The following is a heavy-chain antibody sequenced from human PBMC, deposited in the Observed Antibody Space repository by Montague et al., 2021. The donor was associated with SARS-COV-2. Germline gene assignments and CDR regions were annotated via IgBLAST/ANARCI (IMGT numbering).Heavy chain of an antibody. J-gene: IGHJ5*02. Sequence: SETLSLTCSVSGVSVSSNNYYWTWIRRPPGKGLEWIGYIYFNGNTILXPSLQGRVTTSIDTSKNHFSLRLTSMTPADTAVYYCAREVVGVKTNWLDTWGQGTLVTVSS. CDR2: IYFNGNT. CDR1: GVSVSSNNYY. D-gene: IGHD3-16*01. CDR3: AREVVGVKTNWLDT. V-gene: IGHV4-61*03.